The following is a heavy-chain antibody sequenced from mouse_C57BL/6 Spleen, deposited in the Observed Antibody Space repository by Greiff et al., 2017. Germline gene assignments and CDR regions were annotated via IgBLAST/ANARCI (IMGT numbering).Heavy chain of an antibody. D-gene: IGHD1-1*01. CDR1: GFTFSNYW. CDR2: IRLKSDNYAT. CDR3: TAGYGSSYYFDY. V-gene: IGHV6-3*01. J-gene: IGHJ2*01. Sequence: LQQSGGGLVQPGGSMKLSCVASGFTFSNYWMNWVRQSPEKGLEWVAQIRLKSDNYATHYAESVKGRFTISRDDSKSSVYLQMNNLRAEDTGSYYCTAGYGSSYYFDYWGQGTTLTVSS.